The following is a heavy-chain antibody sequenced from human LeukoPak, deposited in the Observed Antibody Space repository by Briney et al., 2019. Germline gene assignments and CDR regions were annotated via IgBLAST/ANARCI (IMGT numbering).Heavy chain of an antibody. J-gene: IGHJ6*03. V-gene: IGHV3-30*02. D-gene: IGHD4-17*01. CDR3: AKGYDYEIYYYYYYMDV. CDR2: IRYDGSNK. Sequence: GGSLRLSCAASGFTVSSNYMSWVRLAPGKGLEWVAFIRYDGSNKYYADSVKGRFTISRDNSNNTLYLQMNSLRAEDTAVYYCAKGYDYEIYYYYYYMDVWGKGTTVTVSS. CDR1: GFTVSSNY.